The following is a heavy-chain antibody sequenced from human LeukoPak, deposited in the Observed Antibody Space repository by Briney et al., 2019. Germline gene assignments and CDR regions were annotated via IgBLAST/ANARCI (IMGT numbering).Heavy chain of an antibody. CDR2: INPNSGGT. J-gene: IGHJ5*02. D-gene: IGHD7-27*01. Sequence: GASVKVSCKASGYIFTDYYMHWVRQAPGQELGWMGRINPNSGGTNYAQKFQGRVTMTRDTSISTAYMELRSLRSDDTAVYYCARILTGHAGASNNWFDPWGQGTLVTVSS. CDR1: GYIFTDYY. V-gene: IGHV1/OR15-1*04. CDR3: ARILTGHAGASNNWFDP.